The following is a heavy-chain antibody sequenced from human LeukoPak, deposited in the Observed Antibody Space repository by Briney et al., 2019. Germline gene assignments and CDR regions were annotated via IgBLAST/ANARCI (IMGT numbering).Heavy chain of an antibody. V-gene: IGHV4-59*01. CDR3: AGYYSSIYGMDV. CDR1: GGSISSYY. D-gene: IGHD3-3*01. Sequence: SETLSLTCTVSGGSISSYYWSWIRRPPGKGLEWIGYIYYSGSTNYNPSLKSRVTISVDTSKNQFSLKLSSVTAADTAVYFCAGYYSSIYGMDVWGQGTSVTVSS. CDR2: IYYSGST. J-gene: IGHJ6*02.